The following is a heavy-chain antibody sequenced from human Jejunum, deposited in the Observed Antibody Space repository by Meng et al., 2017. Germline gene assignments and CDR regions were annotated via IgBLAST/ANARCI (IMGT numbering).Heavy chain of an antibody. CDR2: IFRTGTS. CDR1: GDSIISDNW. Sequence: QVQLQESGPGLGKPSGPLCSTCAVSGDSIISDNWWSWVRQPPGKGPEWIGDIFRTGTSNYSPSLRSRVAIYMDKSKNQFSLSLNSVTAADTAVYYCARKGGTYSTRHFPHFDYWGQGTLVTVSS. CDR3: ARKGGTYSTRHFPHFDY. V-gene: IGHV4-4*02. D-gene: IGHD6-13*01. J-gene: IGHJ4*02.